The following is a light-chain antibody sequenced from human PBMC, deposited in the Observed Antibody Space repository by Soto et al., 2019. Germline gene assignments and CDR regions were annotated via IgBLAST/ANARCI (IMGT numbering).Light chain of an antibody. J-gene: IGKJ1*01. CDR3: QPYDTSPRT. V-gene: IGKV3-20*01. Sequence: EVMLTQSPGTLSLSPGERATLSCRASQSVSSNYLAWYQQKSGQAPRLLIYGASNRATGIPDRFSGSGSGTDFPLTIRRLEPEDFAVYYCQPYDTSPRTFGQGTKVEFK. CDR1: QSVSSNY. CDR2: GAS.